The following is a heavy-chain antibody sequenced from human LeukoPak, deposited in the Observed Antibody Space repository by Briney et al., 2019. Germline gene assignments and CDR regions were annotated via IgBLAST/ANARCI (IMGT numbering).Heavy chain of an antibody. D-gene: IGHD4-11*01. V-gene: IGHV3-23*01. CDR2: ISGSGGST. J-gene: IGHJ4*02. CDR3: ASQTYSNGFDY. Sequence: GGSLRLSCAASGFTFSSYAMSWVRQAPNKGLQWVSGISGSGGSTNYADSVKGRFTISRDNSKNTLYLQMNSLRADDTAVYYCASQTYSNGFDYWGQGTLVTVSS. CDR1: GFTFSSYA.